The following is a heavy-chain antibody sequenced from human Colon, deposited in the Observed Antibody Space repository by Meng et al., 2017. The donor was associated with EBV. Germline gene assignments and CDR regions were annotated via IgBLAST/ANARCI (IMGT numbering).Heavy chain of an antibody. J-gene: IGHJ4*02. D-gene: IGHD6-19*01. Sequence: LQGSGPGMVRPPQTLPLTSTVSGGSVSSGGYYWTWIRQHPGKGLEWFGHIYYSGSTFYNPSLKRRVIISIDTSKNQFSLNLRSVTAADTAVYYCARVSSGWDYFDYWGQGTLVTVSS. CDR2: IYYSGST. V-gene: IGHV4-31*03. CDR1: GGSVSSGGYY. CDR3: ARVSSGWDYFDY.